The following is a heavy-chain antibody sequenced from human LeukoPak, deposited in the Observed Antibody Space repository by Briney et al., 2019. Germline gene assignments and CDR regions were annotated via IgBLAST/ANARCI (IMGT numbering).Heavy chain of an antibody. CDR3: ARQMLPSGLDY. CDR1: GYSFNSYL. J-gene: IGHJ4*02. D-gene: IGHD1-26*01. CDR2: IYPGDSDT. Sequence: GESLKISCKGSGYSFNSYLIGWVRQMPVKGLEWMGIIYPGDSDTRYSPSFQGQVTISADKSTSTAYLQWSSLKASDTAMYYCARQMLPSGLDYWGQGTLVTVSS. V-gene: IGHV5-51*01.